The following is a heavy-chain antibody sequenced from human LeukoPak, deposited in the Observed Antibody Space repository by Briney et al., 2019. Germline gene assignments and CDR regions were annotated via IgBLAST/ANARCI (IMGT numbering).Heavy chain of an antibody. CDR1: GYTFTSYG. D-gene: IGHD5-12*01. V-gene: IGHV1-18*01. Sequence: ASVKVSCKASGYTFTSYGISWVRQAPGQGLEWMGWISAYNGNTNYAQKLQGRVTMTTDTSTSTAYMELRSLRSDDTAVYYCARVGYSGYDEGWFDPWGQGTLVTVSS. CDR2: ISAYNGNT. J-gene: IGHJ5*02. CDR3: ARVGYSGYDEGWFDP.